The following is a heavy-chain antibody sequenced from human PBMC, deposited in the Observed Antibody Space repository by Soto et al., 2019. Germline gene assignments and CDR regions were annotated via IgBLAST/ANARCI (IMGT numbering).Heavy chain of an antibody. J-gene: IGHJ4*02. Sequence: EVRLLESEGGLVQPGGSLRLSCSTSGFTFSTYAMNWVRQAPGKGLEWVSALSGSGGTTYYADSVRGRFTISRDNSKNTLFLQMNSLRAEDTALYYCAKQRADYGSGSDTYYFDFWGQGTLVTVSS. V-gene: IGHV3-23*01. D-gene: IGHD3-10*01. CDR2: LSGSGGTT. CDR1: GFTFSTYA. CDR3: AKQRADYGSGSDTYYFDF.